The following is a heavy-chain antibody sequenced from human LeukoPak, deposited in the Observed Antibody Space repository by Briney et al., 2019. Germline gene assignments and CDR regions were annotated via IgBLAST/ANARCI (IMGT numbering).Heavy chain of an antibody. CDR2: ISYDGNNK. CDR1: GFTFRSYA. J-gene: IGHJ6*02. Sequence: GGSLRLSCAASGFTFRSYAMHWVRQAPGEGLEWVAVISYDGNNKYYADSVKGRFTISRDNSKNTLYLQMNSLRTEDTAVYYCARDRNWGLLTLYGMDVWGQGTTVTVSS. CDR3: ARDRNWGLLTLYGMDV. V-gene: IGHV3-30-3*01. D-gene: IGHD3-9*01.